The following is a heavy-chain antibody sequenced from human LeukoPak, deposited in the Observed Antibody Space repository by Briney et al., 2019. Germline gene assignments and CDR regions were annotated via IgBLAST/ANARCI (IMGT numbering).Heavy chain of an antibody. V-gene: IGHV1-3*01. CDR2: INAGNGNT. J-gene: IGHJ4*02. CDR1: GYTFNIYA. CDR3: ARDHSGEGSTPGLY. Sequence: ASVKVSCKASGYTFNIYAMHWVRLAPGQGLEWMGWINAGNGNTKYSQKFQGRVTITRDTSARTAYMELSSLRSEDSAVYYCARDHSGEGSTPGLYWGQGTLVTVSS. D-gene: IGHD1-26*01.